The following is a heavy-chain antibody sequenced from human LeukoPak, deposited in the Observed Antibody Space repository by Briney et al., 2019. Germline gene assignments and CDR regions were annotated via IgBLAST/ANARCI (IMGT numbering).Heavy chain of an antibody. D-gene: IGHD3-3*01. Sequence: GSLRLSCAASGFTFSSYGMHWVRQAPGKGLEWAAVISYDGSNKYYADSVKGRFTISRDNSKNTLYLQMNSLRAEDTAVYYCAKARHYDFWSGYYAATDYWGQGTLVTVSS. J-gene: IGHJ4*02. CDR2: ISYDGSNK. V-gene: IGHV3-30*18. CDR3: AKARHYDFWSGYYAATDY. CDR1: GFTFSSYG.